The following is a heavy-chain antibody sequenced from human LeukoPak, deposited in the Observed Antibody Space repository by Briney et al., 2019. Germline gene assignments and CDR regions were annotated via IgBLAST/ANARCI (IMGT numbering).Heavy chain of an antibody. CDR2: IIPIFGTA. J-gene: IGHJ6*02. CDR3: ARSHSAAGTVGYYYYGMDV. D-gene: IGHD6-13*01. Sequence: GASVKVSCKASGGTFSSYAISWVRQAPGQGLEWMGGIIPIFGTANYAQKFQGRVTITADESTSTAYMELSSLRSEDTAVYYCARSHSAAGTVGYYYYGMDVWGQGTTVTVPS. V-gene: IGHV1-69*13. CDR1: GGTFSSYA.